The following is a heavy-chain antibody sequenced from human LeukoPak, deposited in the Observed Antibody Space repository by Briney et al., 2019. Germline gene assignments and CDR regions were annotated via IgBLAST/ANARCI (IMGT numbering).Heavy chain of an antibody. CDR2: INHSGST. V-gene: IGHV4-34*01. D-gene: IGHD3-16*01. Sequence: SETLSLTCAVYGGSFSGYYWSWIRQPPGKGLEWIGEINHSGSTNYNPSLKSRVTISVDTSKNQFSLKLSSVTAADTAVYYCARQGQYYDYVWGTQIPNYFDYWGQGTPVTVSS. CDR1: GGSFSGYY. J-gene: IGHJ4*02. CDR3: ARQGQYYDYVWGTQIPNYFDY.